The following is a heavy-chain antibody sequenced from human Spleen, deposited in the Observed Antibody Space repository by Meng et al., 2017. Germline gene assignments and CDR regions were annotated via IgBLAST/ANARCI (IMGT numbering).Heavy chain of an antibody. D-gene: IGHD3-9*01. Sequence: GGSLRLSCAASGFTFSSYWMHWVRQAPGKGLVWVSRIDSDGRSTTYADSVKGRFTISRDDSKNALYLQMNSPRAEDTAVYYCARGFSAGGEHPRILLAVAWGQGTLVTVSS. CDR1: GFTFSSYW. CDR3: ARGFSAGGEHPRILLAVA. V-gene: IGHV3-74*01. CDR2: IDSDGRST. J-gene: IGHJ5*02.